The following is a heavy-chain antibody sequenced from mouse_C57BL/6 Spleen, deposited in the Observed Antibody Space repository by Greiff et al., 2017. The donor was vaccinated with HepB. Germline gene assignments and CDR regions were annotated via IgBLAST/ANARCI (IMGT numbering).Heavy chain of an antibody. V-gene: IGHV10-1*01. CDR3: VRQDSYYFDY. CDR2: IRSKSNNYAT. J-gene: IGHJ2*01. Sequence: EVKLMESGGGLVQPKGSLKLSCAASGFSFNTYAMNWVRQAPGKGLEWVARIRSKSNNYATYYADSVKDRFTISRDDSESMLYLQMNNLKTEDTAMYYSVRQDSYYFDYWGQGTTLTVSS. CDR1: GFSFNTYA.